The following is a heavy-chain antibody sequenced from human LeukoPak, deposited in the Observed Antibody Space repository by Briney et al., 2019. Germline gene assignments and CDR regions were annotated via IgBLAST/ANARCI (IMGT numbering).Heavy chain of an antibody. V-gene: IGHV3-23*01. D-gene: IGHD6-19*01. CDR1: GFTFSSYA. CDR2: ISGSGGST. CDR3: AKDRRMAVAGRAANWFDP. J-gene: IGHJ5*02. Sequence: GGSLRLSCAASGFTFSSYAMSWVRQAPGKGLEWVSAISGSGGSTYYADSVKGRFTISRDNSKNTLYLQMNSLRAEDTAVYYCAKDRRMAVAGRAANWFDPWGQGTLVTVSS.